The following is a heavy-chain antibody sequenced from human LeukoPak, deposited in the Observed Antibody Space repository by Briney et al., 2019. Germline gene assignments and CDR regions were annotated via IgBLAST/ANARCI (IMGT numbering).Heavy chain of an antibody. CDR2: IRYDGSNK. D-gene: IGHD1-26*01. J-gene: IGHJ6*03. V-gene: IGHV3-30*02. CDR3: AKEFISGSYYYYYMDV. Sequence: GGSLRLSCAASGFTFSSYGMHWVRQAPGKGLERVAFIRYDGSNKYYADSVKGRFTISRDNSKNTLYLQMSSLRAEDTAVYYCAKEFISGSYYYYYMDVWGKGTTVTVSS. CDR1: GFTFSSYG.